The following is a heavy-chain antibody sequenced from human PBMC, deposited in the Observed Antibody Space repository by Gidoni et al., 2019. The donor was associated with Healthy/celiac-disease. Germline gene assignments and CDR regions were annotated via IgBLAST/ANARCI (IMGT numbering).Heavy chain of an antibody. V-gene: IGHV4-59*08. CDR1: GGSISSYY. Sequence: QVQLQESGPGLVKPSETLSLTCTVSGGSISSYYWSWIRQPPGKGLEWIGYSYYSGSTNYNPSLKSRVTISVDTSKNQFSLKLSSVTAADTAVYYCASGIAVAGPDAFDIWGQGTMVTVSS. D-gene: IGHD6-19*01. J-gene: IGHJ3*02. CDR3: ASGIAVAGPDAFDI. CDR2: SYYSGST.